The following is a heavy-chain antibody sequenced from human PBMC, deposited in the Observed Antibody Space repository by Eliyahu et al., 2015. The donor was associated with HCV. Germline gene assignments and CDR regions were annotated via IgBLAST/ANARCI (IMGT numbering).Heavy chain of an antibody. J-gene: IGHJ4*02. D-gene: IGHD6-19*01. CDR2: VHSDGSST. V-gene: IGHV3-74*01. Sequence: EVQLVESGGDLVQPGGSLRLSCAASGFTFSSYWMHWVRQAPGKGLVWGSRVHSDGSSTSYADSVKGRFTISRDNAKNTLYLQMNSLRVEDTGVYYCATAGSGWSPSDYWGQGTLVTVSS. CDR1: GFTFSSYW. CDR3: ATAGSGWSPSDY.